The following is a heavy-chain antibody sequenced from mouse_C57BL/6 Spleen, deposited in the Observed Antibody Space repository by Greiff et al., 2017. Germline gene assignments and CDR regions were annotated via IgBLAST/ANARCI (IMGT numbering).Heavy chain of an antibody. CDR1: GYTFTSYW. CDR2: IDPSDSYT. V-gene: IGHV1-69*01. J-gene: IGHJ2*01. Sequence: QVQLQQPGAELVMPGASVKLSCKASGYTFTSYWMHWVKQRPGQGLEWIGEIDPSDSYTNYNHKFKGKSTLTVDKSSSTAYMQLSSLTSEDSAVYYCAIYGNYGFDYWGQGTTLTVSS. CDR3: AIYGNYGFDY. D-gene: IGHD2-1*01.